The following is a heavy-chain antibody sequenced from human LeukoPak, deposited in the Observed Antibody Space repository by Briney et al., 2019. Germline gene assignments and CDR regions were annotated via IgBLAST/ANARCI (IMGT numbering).Heavy chain of an antibody. CDR1: GYSLTNYW. V-gene: IGHV5-10-1*01. CDR2: IDPSYSYT. J-gene: IGHJ2*01. Sequence: GASLKISCKGSGYSLTNYWISWVRQMHGKGLEWKGRIDPSYSYTNYSPSFQGHVTISADKSISTAYLQWSSLKASDTAMYYCTRLMRRGGLNHWYSDLWGRGTLVTVSS. D-gene: IGHD3-16*01. CDR3: TRLMRRGGLNHWYSDL.